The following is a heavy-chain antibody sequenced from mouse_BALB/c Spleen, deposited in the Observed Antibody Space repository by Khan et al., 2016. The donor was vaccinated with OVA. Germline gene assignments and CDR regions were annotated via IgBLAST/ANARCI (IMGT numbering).Heavy chain of an antibody. D-gene: IGHD1-1*01. V-gene: IGHV2-2*02. CDR1: GFSLTSYG. CDR3: ARNFYYYGSRNAMDY. Sequence: QVQLKESGPGLVQPSQSLSITCTVSGFSLTSYGVHWVRQSPGKGLEWLGVIWSGGSTDYNAAFISRLSISKDNSKSQVFFKMNSLQANDTAIYYCARNFYYYGSRNAMDYWGQGTSVTGSS. CDR2: IWSGGST. J-gene: IGHJ4*01.